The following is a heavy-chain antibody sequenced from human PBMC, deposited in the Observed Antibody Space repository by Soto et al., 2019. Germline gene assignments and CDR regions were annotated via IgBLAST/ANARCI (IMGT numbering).Heavy chain of an antibody. CDR2: ISGNSGSI. Sequence: EVQLVESGGGLVQPGRSLRLSCAASGFTFDDYAMHWVRQAPGKGLEWVSGISGNSGSIGYADSVKGRFTISRDNAKNSLYLQMNSLRAEDTALYYCAKDRWELQPVGAFDIWGQGTMVTVSS. V-gene: IGHV3-9*01. D-gene: IGHD1-26*01. CDR1: GFTFDDYA. CDR3: AKDRWELQPVGAFDI. J-gene: IGHJ3*02.